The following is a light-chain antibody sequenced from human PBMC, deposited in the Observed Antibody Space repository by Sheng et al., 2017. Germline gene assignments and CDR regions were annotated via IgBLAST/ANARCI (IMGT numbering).Light chain of an antibody. CDR1: QSVSSS. J-gene: IGKJ4*01. CDR2: GAS. CDR3: QQYKNWPLLT. Sequence: EIVLTQSPATLSLSPGERATLSCRASQSVSSSLAWYQQKPGQAPRLLIYGASTRATGIPARFSGSGSGTEFTLTISSLQSEDFAAYYCQQYKNWPLLTFGGGTKVEIK. V-gene: IGKV3-15*01.